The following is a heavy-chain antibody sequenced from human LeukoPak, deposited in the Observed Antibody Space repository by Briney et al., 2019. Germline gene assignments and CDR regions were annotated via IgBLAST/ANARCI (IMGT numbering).Heavy chain of an antibody. CDR3: ARAFPPLVHFDY. CDR2: IKQDGTEK. J-gene: IGHJ4*02. D-gene: IGHD1-26*01. Sequence: GGSLRLSCAASGFTFTTYWMSWVRQAPGKGLEWVANIKQDGTEKYYVDSVKGRFTISRDNAKNSLYLQMNSLRAEDTAVYYCARAFPPLVHFDYWGQGTLVTASS. CDR1: GFTFTTYW. V-gene: IGHV3-7*04.